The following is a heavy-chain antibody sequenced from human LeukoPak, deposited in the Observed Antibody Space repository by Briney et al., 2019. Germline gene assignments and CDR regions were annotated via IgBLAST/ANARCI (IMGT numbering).Heavy chain of an antibody. CDR2: IYYSGST. V-gene: IGHV4-59*01. J-gene: IGHJ4*02. D-gene: IGHD3-10*01. Sequence: PSETLSLTCTVSGGSTSSYYWSWIRQPPGKGLEWIGFIYYSGSTNYNPSLKSRVTVSVDTSKDQFSLKLTSVTAADTAVYYCARTYYYGSGRYFDYWGQGTLVTVSS. CDR3: ARTYYYGSGRYFDY. CDR1: GGSTSSYY.